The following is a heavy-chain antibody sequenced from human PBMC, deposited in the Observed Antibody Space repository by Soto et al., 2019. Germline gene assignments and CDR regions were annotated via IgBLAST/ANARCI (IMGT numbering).Heavy chain of an antibody. D-gene: IGHD3-10*01. V-gene: IGHV3-30*18. CDR3: AKDAATAGVLSYYYYYYMDV. CDR1: GFTFSSYG. CDR2: ISYDGSNK. Sequence: GGSLRLSCAASGFTFSSYGMHWVRQAPGKGLEWVAVISYDGSNKYYADSVKGRFTISRDNSKNTLYLQMNSLRAEDTAVYYCAKDAATAGVLSYYYYYYMDVWGKGTTVTVSS. J-gene: IGHJ6*03.